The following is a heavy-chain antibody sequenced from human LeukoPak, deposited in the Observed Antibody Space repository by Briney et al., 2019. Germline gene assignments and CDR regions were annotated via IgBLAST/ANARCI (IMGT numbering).Heavy chain of an antibody. CDR2: IYYSGNT. V-gene: IGHV4-39*07. CDR3: ARGGSYYDY. Sequence: SETLSLTCSVSGDSISTSNSYWGWIRQPPGKGLEWIGSIYYSGNTYYNASLKSRVTISVDTSKNQFSLKLNSVTAADTAVYYCARGGSYYDYWGQGTLVTVSS. D-gene: IGHD1-26*01. CDR1: GDSISTSNSY. J-gene: IGHJ4*02.